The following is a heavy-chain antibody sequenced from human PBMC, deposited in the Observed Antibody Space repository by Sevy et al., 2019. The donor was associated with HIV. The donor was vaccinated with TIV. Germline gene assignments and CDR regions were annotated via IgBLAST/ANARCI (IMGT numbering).Heavy chain of an antibody. D-gene: IGHD4-17*01. CDR1: GFTFSSYA. V-gene: IGHV3-30-3*01. J-gene: IGHJ4*02. CDR2: ISYDGSNK. Sequence: GGSLRLSCAASGFTFSSYAMHWVRQAPGKGLEWVAVISYDGSNKYYADSVKGRFTISRDNSKNPLYLQMNSLRAEDTAVYYCARSKTTVVTDFDYWGQGTLVTVSS. CDR3: ARSKTTVVTDFDY.